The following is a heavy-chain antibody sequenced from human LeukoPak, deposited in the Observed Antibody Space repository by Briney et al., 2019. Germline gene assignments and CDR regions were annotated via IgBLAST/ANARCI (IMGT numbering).Heavy chain of an antibody. Sequence: GGSLRLSCAAPGFTFSSYSMNWVRQAPGKGLEWVSSISSSSSYIYYADSVKGRFTISRDNAKNSLYLQMNSLRAEDTAVYYCAREGSGYYSKSPDYWGQGTLVTVSS. CDR3: AREGSGYYSKSPDY. CDR1: GFTFSSYS. CDR2: ISSSSSYI. V-gene: IGHV3-21*01. D-gene: IGHD3-22*01. J-gene: IGHJ4*02.